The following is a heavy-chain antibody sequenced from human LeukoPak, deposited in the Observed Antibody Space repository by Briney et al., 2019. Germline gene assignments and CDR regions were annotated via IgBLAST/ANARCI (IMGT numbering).Heavy chain of an antibody. Sequence: GGSLRLSCAASGFTFTSYAMSWVRQAPGKGLEWVSAISGGGGSTYYADSVKGRFTISRDNAKNSLYLQMNSLRAEDTAVYYCARGSSGSYYLFNNYDYWGQGTLVTVSS. D-gene: IGHD1-26*01. V-gene: IGHV3-23*01. CDR3: ARGSSGSYYLFNNYDY. CDR2: ISGGGGST. J-gene: IGHJ4*02. CDR1: GFTFTSYA.